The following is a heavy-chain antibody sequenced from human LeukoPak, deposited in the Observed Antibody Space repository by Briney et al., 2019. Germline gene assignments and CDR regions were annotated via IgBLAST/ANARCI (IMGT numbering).Heavy chain of an antibody. V-gene: IGHV3-30*03. CDR2: ISYDGSNK. D-gene: IGHD3-10*01. J-gene: IGHJ6*03. CDR3: ATMVRGVRNYYYYYYMDV. Sequence: GGSLRLSCAASGFTFSSYGMHWVRQAPGKGLEWVAVISYDGSNKYYADSVKGRFTISRDNSKNTLYLQMNSLRAEDTAVYYCATMVRGVRNYYYYYYMDVWGKGTTVTISS. CDR1: GFTFSSYG.